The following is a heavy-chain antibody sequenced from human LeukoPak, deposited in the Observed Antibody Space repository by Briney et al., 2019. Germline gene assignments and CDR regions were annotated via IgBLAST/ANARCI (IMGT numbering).Heavy chain of an antibody. CDR2: IREYGRIK. CDR1: GFAFRNYG. D-gene: IGHD1-1*01. CDR3: AKDLGTRSVHDALDI. J-gene: IGHJ3*02. V-gene: IGHV3-30*02. Sequence: GVSLRLSCAASGFAFRNYGVHWVRQAPAKGLEWVTFIREYGRIKNYADSVKGRFNNSRDISKNTIYREMNSLRAEDTAIYYCAKDLGTRSVHDALDIWGQGTMVTVSS.